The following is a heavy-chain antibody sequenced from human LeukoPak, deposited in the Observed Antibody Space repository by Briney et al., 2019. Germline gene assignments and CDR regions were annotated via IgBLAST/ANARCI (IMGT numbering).Heavy chain of an antibody. CDR2: IGGSDGNT. CDR1: GFTFTTYA. Sequence: GGSLRLSCAASGFTFTTYAMTWVRQAPGKGLEWVSGIGGSDGNTYYADSVKGRFTISRDNSKNTLFLQMNNLGAEDTAPYYCARLSGTFGTTSRVLDPWGQGTLLTVSS. CDR3: ARLSGTFGTTSRVLDP. D-gene: IGHD1-1*01. V-gene: IGHV3-23*01. J-gene: IGHJ5*02.